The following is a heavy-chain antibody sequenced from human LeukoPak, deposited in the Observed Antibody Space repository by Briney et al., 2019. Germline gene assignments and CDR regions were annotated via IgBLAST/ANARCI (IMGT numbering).Heavy chain of an antibody. CDR1: GFTFSSYW. J-gene: IGHJ2*01. CDR3: AKDRTVGASYWYFDL. D-gene: IGHD1-26*01. CDR2: IKQDGSEK. Sequence: GGSLRLSCAASGFTFSSYWMSWVRQAPGKGLEWVANIKQDGSEKYYVDSVKGRFTISRDNAKNSLYLQMNSLRAEDTALYYCAKDRTVGASYWYFDLWGRGTLVTVSS. V-gene: IGHV3-7*03.